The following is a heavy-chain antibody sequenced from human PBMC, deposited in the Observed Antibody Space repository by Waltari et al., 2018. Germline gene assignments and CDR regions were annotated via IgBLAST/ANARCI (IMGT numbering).Heavy chain of an antibody. Sequence: EVQLVESGGGLVQPGGSLRLASAASGFTFSSSRMNWVRQTRGEGLEWVSHMTSSSTSILYPDSVEGRFPISRDNAKKSLYLQMDSLRADDTAVYFCATYIQRGPDFWGQGTLVTVSS. CDR1: GFTFSSSR. V-gene: IGHV3-48*04. CDR2: MTSSSTSI. D-gene: IGHD3-10*01. CDR3: ATYIQRGPDF. J-gene: IGHJ4*02.